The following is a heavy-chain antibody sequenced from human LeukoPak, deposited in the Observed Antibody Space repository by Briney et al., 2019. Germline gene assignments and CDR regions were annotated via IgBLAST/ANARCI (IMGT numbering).Heavy chain of an antibody. D-gene: IGHD5-18*01. CDR1: GYTLSDYY. J-gene: IGHJ3*02. Sequence: PSVKVSCTPSGYTLSDYYMHWVRRAPGQGLEWMGWINPNSRGTDSAQKFQGRFSMTRDTSISTAYMELSRLRADDTAVYYCARRAREYSHDAFDIWGQGTMVSVSS. V-gene: IGHV1-2*02. CDR3: ARRAREYSHDAFDI. CDR2: INPNSRGT.